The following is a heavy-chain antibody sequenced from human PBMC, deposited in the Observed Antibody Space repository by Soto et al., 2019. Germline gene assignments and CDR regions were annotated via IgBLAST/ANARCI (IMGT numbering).Heavy chain of an antibody. CDR1: GYSFNKYC. D-gene: IGHD2-21*01. V-gene: IGHV1-46*02. CDR3: VGDGADVYKGFDY. J-gene: IGHJ4*02. Sequence: QVQLEQSGAEVKKPGASVLVSCKTSGYSFNKYCMYWVRQAPGQGLEWMGRICPDGDTGYAQEFQGRVTMTRDSSATTRYLQMSRLRSEDTALYYCVGDGADVYKGFDYWGQGSLVTVSS. CDR2: ICPDGDT.